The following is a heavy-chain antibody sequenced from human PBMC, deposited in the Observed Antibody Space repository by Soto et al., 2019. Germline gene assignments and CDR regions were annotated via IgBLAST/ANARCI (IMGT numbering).Heavy chain of an antibody. CDR1: GYSFTSYW. D-gene: IGHD2-21*02. CDR3: ATYCGGDCPPAF. Sequence: GGSLKISCKGSGYSFTSYWISWVRQMPGKGLGWMGRIDPSDSYTNYCPSFQGHVTISADKSISTAYLQWSSLKASDTAMYYCATYCGGDCPPAFCGQGPLVTVYS. V-gene: IGHV5-10-1*01. CDR2: IDPSDSYT. J-gene: IGHJ4*02.